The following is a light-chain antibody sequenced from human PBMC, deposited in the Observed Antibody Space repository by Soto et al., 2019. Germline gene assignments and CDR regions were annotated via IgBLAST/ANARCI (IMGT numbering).Light chain of an antibody. V-gene: IGKV1-9*01. J-gene: IGKJ4*01. Sequence: IQLTQSPSSLSASVGDRVTITCRASRDINTYLAWYQQKPGKAPKLLIYAASTLQSGVPSRFSGSGFRTDFTLSISSLQAEDFATYYCQQLNGYPLTFGGGTRVEIK. CDR1: RDINTY. CDR2: AAS. CDR3: QQLNGYPLT.